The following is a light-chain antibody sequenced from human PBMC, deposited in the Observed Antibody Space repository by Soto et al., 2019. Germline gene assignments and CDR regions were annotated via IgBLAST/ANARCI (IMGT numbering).Light chain of an antibody. CDR1: QSVSSSY. V-gene: IGKV3-20*01. J-gene: IGKJ2*01. CDR3: QQYGSSYT. Sequence: EIVLKQSPGTLSLSPGERATLSCRASQSVSSSYLAWYQQKPGQAPRLLIYGASSRATGIPDRFSGSGSGTHFTLIISRLEPEDFAVYYCQQYGSSYTFGQGTKLEIK. CDR2: GAS.